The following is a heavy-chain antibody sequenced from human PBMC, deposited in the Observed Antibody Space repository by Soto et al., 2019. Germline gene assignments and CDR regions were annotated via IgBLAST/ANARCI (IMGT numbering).Heavy chain of an antibody. V-gene: IGHV1-69*01. CDR1: GGTFSSFA. CDR3: ALGNAMDG. J-gene: IGHJ6*02. CDR2: IMPIVGTP. D-gene: IGHD7-27*01. Sequence: QVQLVQSGAEVKKPGSSVKVSCKASGGTFSSFAINWVRQAPGQGPQWMGGIMPIVGTPNYAQRFQGRVTIITDEVTSTAYMELTSLTVEDTAVYYCALGNAMDGWGQGTMVTVSS.